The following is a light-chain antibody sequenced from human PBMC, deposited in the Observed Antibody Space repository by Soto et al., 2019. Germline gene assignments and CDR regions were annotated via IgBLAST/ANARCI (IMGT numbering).Light chain of an antibody. CDR1: SSDVGSYNL. J-gene: IGLJ1*01. V-gene: IGLV2-23*01. CDR2: EGS. Sequence: QSVLTQPASVSGSPGQSITISCTGTSSDVGSYNLVSWYQQHPGKAPKLMIYEGSKRPSGVSNRFSGSKAGNTASLTTSGLQAEDEADYYCYSIADSSTSGFGTGTKVTVL. CDR3: YSIADSSTSG.